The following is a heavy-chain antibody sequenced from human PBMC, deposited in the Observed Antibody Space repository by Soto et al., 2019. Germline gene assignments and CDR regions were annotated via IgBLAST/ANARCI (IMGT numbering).Heavy chain of an antibody. CDR1: GFTFSSYA. CDR3: AKGLAVAGTPPT. J-gene: IGHJ5*02. Sequence: EVQLLESGGGLVQPGGSLRLSCAASGFTFSSYAMSWVRQAPGKGLEWVSAISGSGGSTYYADSVKGRFSISRDNSKNTLYLQMNSLRAEDTAVYYCAKGLAVAGTPPTWGQGTLVPVSS. D-gene: IGHD6-19*01. CDR2: ISGSGGST. V-gene: IGHV3-23*01.